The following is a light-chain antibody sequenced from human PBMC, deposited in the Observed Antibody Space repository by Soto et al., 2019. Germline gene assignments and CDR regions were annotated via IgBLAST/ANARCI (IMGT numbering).Light chain of an antibody. J-gene: IGKJ4*01. Sequence: EIVLTQSPATLSLSPGERATLSCRASQSVSSYLAWYQQKPGQAPRLLIYDASNRATGIPARFSGSGSGTDFTLTISSLEPEDFAVYYCQQRSGFTFGGGTKVEIK. CDR2: DAS. CDR3: QQRSGFT. V-gene: IGKV3-11*01. CDR1: QSVSSY.